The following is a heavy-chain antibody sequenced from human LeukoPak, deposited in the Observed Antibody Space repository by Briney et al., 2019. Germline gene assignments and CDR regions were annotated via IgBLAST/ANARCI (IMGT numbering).Heavy chain of an antibody. V-gene: IGHV1-8*01. D-gene: IGHD2-15*01. J-gene: IGHJ4*02. CDR1: GYTFTNYD. CDR3: ARRGWELLGIDS. Sequence: ASVKVSCKASGYTFTNYDINWVRQATGQGLEWMGWMNPNSGNTGYAQKFQGRVTMTRDTSIGTAYMELSSLKSEDTAVYYCARRGWELLGIDSWGQGTLVTVSS. CDR2: MNPNSGNT.